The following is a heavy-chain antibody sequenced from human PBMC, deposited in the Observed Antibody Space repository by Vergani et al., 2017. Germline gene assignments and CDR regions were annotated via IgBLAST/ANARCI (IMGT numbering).Heavy chain of an antibody. Sequence: QVQLVPSGAEVKKPGASVKVSCKASGYTFTSYGISWVRQAPGQGLEWMGWISAYNGNTNYAQKLQGRVTMTTTTSTSTAYMELRSLRSDDTAVYYCASGGLGVVVAATPDYWGQGTLVTVSS. CDR2: ISAYNGNT. J-gene: IGHJ4*02. CDR1: GYTFTSYG. CDR3: ASGGLGVVVAATPDY. D-gene: IGHD2-15*01. V-gene: IGHV1-18*01.